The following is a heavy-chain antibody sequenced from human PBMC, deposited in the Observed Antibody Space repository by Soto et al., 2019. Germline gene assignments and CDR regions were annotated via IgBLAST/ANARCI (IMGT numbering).Heavy chain of an antibody. V-gene: IGHV3-73*02. CDR1: GFSFRGSP. CDR2: IRSKVKNYAT. CDR3: SISHCGGDCPPGDY. J-gene: IGHJ4*02. D-gene: IGHD2-21*02. Sequence: EVQLVESGGGLVQPGGSLKLSCAAPGFSFRGSPMHGVPQASGKGREWVGRIRSKVKNYATGYSASVKGRFTLSRDDSKNTAYLQMNSLNTEDTAVYYCSISHCGGDCPPGDYWGQGTLVTVSS.